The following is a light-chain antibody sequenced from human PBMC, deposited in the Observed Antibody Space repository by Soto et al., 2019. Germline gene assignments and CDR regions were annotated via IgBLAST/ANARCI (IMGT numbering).Light chain of an antibody. J-gene: IGKJ3*01. Sequence: DIHMTQYPSTLSASVGDRVTITCRASQSISSWLAWYQQKPGKAPKLLIYDASSLESGVPSRFSGSGSGTEFTLTISSLQPDDFATYYCQQYNSYSGTFGPGTKVDIK. CDR2: DAS. CDR1: QSISSW. CDR3: QQYNSYSGT. V-gene: IGKV1-5*01.